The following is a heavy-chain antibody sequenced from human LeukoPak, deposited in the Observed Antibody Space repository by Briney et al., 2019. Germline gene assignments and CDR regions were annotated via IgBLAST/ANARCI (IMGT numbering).Heavy chain of an antibody. D-gene: IGHD2-21*02. J-gene: IGHJ4*02. CDR2: ISFDGKNK. CDR1: GFTFSSYG. CDR3: AKSLATLFLSVTAGFDC. Sequence: PGGSLRLSCAASGFTFSSYGMHWVRQAPGKGLDWVAVISFDGKNKFYGDSVEGRVTISRDSSNNTLYLQMNSLRPEDTAVYYCAKSLATLFLSVTAGFDCWGQGTLVTVSS. V-gene: IGHV3-33*03.